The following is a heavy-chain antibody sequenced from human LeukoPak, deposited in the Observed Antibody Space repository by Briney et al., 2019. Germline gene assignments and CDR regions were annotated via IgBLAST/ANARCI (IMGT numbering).Heavy chain of an antibody. Sequence: SETLSLTCTVSGDSISNYYWTWIRQPAGKGLDWIGPIYPGGTSYFNPSLKSRGTLSVDTSKNQFPLRLTAVTAADTAVYYCARGPLTEAPTFDIWGEGTMVTVSS. D-gene: IGHD1-14*01. CDR2: IYPGGTS. CDR3: ARGPLTEAPTFDI. J-gene: IGHJ3*02. V-gene: IGHV4-4*07. CDR1: GDSISNYY.